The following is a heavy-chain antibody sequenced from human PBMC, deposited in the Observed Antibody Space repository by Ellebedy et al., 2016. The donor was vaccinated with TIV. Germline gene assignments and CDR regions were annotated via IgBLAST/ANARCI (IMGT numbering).Heavy chain of an antibody. Sequence: AASVKVSCKASGDTFNTYAISWVRQAPGQGLEWMGGIIPIFGTANYAQKFQGRFTIIADESTSTFYMELSSLTSEDTAMYYCARELGDWGQGTLVTVSS. D-gene: IGHD3-16*01. V-gene: IGHV1-69*13. J-gene: IGHJ1*01. CDR3: ARELGD. CDR2: IIPIFGTA. CDR1: GDTFNTYA.